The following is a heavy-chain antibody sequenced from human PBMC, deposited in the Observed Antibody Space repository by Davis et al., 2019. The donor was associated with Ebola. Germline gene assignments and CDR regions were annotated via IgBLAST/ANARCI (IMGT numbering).Heavy chain of an antibody. J-gene: IGHJ6*02. CDR3: ARDRIVRSSWLYYYYGMDV. V-gene: IGHV6-1*01. D-gene: IGHD6-13*01. CDR1: GDSVSSNSAA. Sequence: MPSETLSLTCAISGDSVSSNSAAWNWIRQSPSRGLEWLGRTYYRSKWYNDYAVSVKSRITINPDTSKNQFSLQLNSVTPEDTAVYYCARDRIVRSSWLYYYYGMDVWGQGTTVTVSS. CDR2: TYYRSKWYN.